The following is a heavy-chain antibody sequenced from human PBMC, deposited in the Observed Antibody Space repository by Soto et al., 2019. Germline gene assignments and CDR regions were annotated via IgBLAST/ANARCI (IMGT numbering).Heavy chain of an antibody. J-gene: IGHJ4*02. CDR3: ASDLSWFFDY. CDR1: GGTFSSYT. Sequence: QVQLVQSGAEVKKPGSSVKVSCKASGGTFSSYTISWVRQAPGQGLEWMGRIIPILGIANYAQKFQGRVTIXXDKSTSTAYMELSSMRSEDTAGYYCASDLSWFFDYWGQGTLVTVSS. D-gene: IGHD6-13*01. CDR2: IIPILGIA. V-gene: IGHV1-69*02.